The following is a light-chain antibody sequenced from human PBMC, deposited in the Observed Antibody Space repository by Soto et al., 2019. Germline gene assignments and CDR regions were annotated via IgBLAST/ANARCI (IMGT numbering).Light chain of an antibody. V-gene: IGLV2-8*01. CDR2: EVS. Sequence: QSALTQPPSASGFPGQSVTISCTGTSSDVGAYNYLSWYQQHPGKAPKLMIYEVSKRPSGVPDRFSGSKSGNTASLTVSGLQAEDEADYYCSSYAGSNNYVFVTGTKLTVL. CDR1: SSDVGAYNY. J-gene: IGLJ1*01. CDR3: SSYAGSNNYV.